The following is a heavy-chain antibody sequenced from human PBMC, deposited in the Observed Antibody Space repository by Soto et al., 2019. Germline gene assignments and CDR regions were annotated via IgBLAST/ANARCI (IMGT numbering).Heavy chain of an antibody. CDR1: GGTISKSF. CDR3: VRDGSKTLREWFDP. J-gene: IGHJ5*02. Sequence: QVQLQESGPGLVKPSETLSLTCSVSGGTISKSFWSWVRKPVGRGLEWMGRIYVTGSTDYNPSLRGRISMSVDIVKKTFALRLTAVTAADTGVYYCVRDGSKTLREWFDPWGQGLKVTVAS. V-gene: IGHV4-4*07. CDR2: IYVTGST.